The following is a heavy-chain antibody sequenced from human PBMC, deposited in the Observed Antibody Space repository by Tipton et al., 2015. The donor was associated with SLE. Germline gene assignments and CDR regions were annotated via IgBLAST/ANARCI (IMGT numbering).Heavy chain of an antibody. D-gene: IGHD3-22*01. CDR2: IYYSGST. Sequence: TLSLTCTVSGGSISSYYWSWIRQPPGKGLEWIGYIYYSGSTNYNPSLKSRVTISVDTSKNQFSLKLSSVTAAETAVDYCAIVGPYDSSGPYAFDIWGQGTMVTVSA. V-gene: IGHV4-59*01. J-gene: IGHJ3*02. CDR1: GGSISSYY. CDR3: AIVGPYDSSGPYAFDI.